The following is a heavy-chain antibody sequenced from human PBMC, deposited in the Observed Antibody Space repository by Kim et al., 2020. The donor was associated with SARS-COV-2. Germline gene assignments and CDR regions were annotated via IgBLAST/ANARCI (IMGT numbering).Heavy chain of an antibody. CDR3: VRERARGGSEAFDF. CDR1: GGTLSTYG. D-gene: IGHD3-16*01. CDR2: IIPISGTG. J-gene: IGHJ3*01. Sequence: SVKVSCKTFGGTLSTYGISCVRQAPGQGLELMGGIIPISGTGNYAQMFQGRVTITADKSTSIFYMDLSSLRSEDSALYYCVRERARGGSEAFDFCRQGT. V-gene: IGHV1-69*06.